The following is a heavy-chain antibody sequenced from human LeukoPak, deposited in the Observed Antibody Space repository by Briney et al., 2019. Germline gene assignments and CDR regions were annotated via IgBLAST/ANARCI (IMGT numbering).Heavy chain of an antibody. V-gene: IGHV3-48*04. J-gene: IGHJ5*02. D-gene: IGHD6-13*01. Sequence: GGSLRLSCAASGFTFSSYSMNWVRQAPGKGLEWVSCISSRSSTIYYADSVKGRFTISRDNAKNSLYLQMNSLRAEDTAVYYCAREVNRAAAGNQWFDPWGQGTLVTVSS. CDR2: ISSRSSTI. CDR1: GFTFSSYS. CDR3: AREVNRAAAGNQWFDP.